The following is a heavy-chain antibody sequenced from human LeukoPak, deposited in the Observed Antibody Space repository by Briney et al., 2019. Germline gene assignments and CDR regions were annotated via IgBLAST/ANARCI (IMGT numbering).Heavy chain of an antibody. J-gene: IGHJ4*02. CDR3: ARARGSGSYYRYYFDY. D-gene: IGHD3-10*01. V-gene: IGHV1-2*02. Sequence: ASVKVSCKASGYTFTGYYMHWVRQAPGQGLEWMGWINPNSGGTNYAQKFQGRVTMTRDTSISTAYMELSRLRSDDTAVYYCARARGSGSYYRYYFDYWGQGTLVTVSS. CDR2: INPNSGGT. CDR1: GYTFTGYY.